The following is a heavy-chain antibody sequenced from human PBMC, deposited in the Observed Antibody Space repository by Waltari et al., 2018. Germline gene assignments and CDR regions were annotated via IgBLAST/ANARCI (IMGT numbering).Heavy chain of an antibody. Sequence: EVQLLESGGGLVQPGGSLRLSCAASGFTFSSYAMNWVRQAPGKGREGVSAMSGSGGTSNYSDSVKGRFTISRDNSKNTLYLQMNSLRADDTAVYYCAKGCSGVTCNSGEWGMDVWGQGTTVTVSS. J-gene: IGHJ6*02. CDR3: AKGCSGVTCNSGEWGMDV. V-gene: IGHV3-23*01. D-gene: IGHD2-15*01. CDR1: GFTFSSYA. CDR2: MSGSGGTS.